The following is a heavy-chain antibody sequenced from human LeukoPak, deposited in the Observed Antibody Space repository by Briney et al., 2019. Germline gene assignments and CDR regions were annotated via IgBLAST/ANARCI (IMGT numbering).Heavy chain of an antibody. Sequence: SVKDSCKASGFTFTSSAVQWVRQARGQRLEWIGWIVVGSGNTTYAQKFQERVTITRDMSTSTAYMELSSLRSEDTAVYYCAAEVDYYDSSGYYSPWYTPERWGQGTLVTVSS. V-gene: IGHV1-58*01. D-gene: IGHD3-22*01. CDR1: GFTFTSSA. J-gene: IGHJ4*02. CDR3: AAEVDYYDSSGYYSPWYTPER. CDR2: IVVGSGNT.